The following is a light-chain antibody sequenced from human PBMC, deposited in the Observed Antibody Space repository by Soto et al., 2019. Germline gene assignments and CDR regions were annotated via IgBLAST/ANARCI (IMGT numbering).Light chain of an antibody. CDR2: DAS. J-gene: IGKJ5*01. Sequence: YLNWHQQKPGKATNLLIYDASNLEIGVPSRFSGSGSGTHFTFTSSSLQTLDMNTYYCQEYDILLITFGRGTLLEVK. CDR1: Y. CDR3: QEYDILLIT. V-gene: IGKV1-33*01.